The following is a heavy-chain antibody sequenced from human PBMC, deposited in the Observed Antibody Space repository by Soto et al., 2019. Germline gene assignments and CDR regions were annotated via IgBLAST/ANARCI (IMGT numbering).Heavy chain of an antibody. CDR2: IYYSGST. CDR3: ARDRRIAAAGTGWFDP. Sequence: SETLSLTCSVSGGSVRSGSYYLSWIRQPPGKGLEWIGYIYYSGSTNYNPSLKSRVTISVDTSKNQFSLKLSSVTAADTAVYYCARDRRIAAAGTGWFDPWGQGTLVTVSS. D-gene: IGHD6-13*01. J-gene: IGHJ5*02. V-gene: IGHV4-61*01. CDR1: GGSVRSGSYY.